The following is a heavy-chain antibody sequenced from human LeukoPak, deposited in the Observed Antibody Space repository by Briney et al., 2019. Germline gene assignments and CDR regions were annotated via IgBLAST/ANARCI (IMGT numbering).Heavy chain of an antibody. D-gene: IGHD5-12*01. CDR1: GFTGRRTY. J-gene: IGHJ4*02. CDR3: ARDRNRGYDVLDY. Sequence: GSLRLSFGASGFTGRRTYMNLVRPASGRGLEWVSVIYNGGSTSYADSVKGRFTISRDNSKNTLYLQMNTLSVEDTAVYYCARDRNRGYDVLDYWGQGTLVTVSS. V-gene: IGHV3-53*01. CDR2: IYNGGST.